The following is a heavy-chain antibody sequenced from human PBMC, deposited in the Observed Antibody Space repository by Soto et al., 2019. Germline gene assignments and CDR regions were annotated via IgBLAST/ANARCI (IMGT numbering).Heavy chain of an antibody. Sequence: EVKFVESGGGLVQPGGSLRISCKVSGFMFSDYAMTWVRQAPGKGLEWVSSIGKSGSDRDYADSVKGRFTISRDNSENTVYLQMDSLKVEDTALYFCMKVRDYWGQGTQVTVS. V-gene: IGHV3-23*04. CDR2: IGKSGSDR. CDR1: GFMFSDYA. CDR3: MKVRDY. J-gene: IGHJ4*02.